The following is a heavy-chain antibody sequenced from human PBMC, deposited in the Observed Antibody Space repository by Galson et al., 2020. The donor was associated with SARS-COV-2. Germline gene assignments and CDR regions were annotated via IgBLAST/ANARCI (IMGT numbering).Heavy chain of an antibody. V-gene: IGHV3-7*01. CDR2: INEDGSEI. CDR3: TDYGSWTFSFRH. Sequence: PGKGLEWVASINEDGSEIHYLDSVRGRFAISRDDAKRSLFLQMSSLRAEDTAVYYCTDYGSWTFSFRHWGQGTLVIVSS. D-gene: IGHD3-10*01. J-gene: IGHJ1*01.